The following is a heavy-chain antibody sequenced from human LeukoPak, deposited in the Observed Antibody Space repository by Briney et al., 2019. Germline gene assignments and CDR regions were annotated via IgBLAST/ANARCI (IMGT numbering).Heavy chain of an antibody. V-gene: IGHV4-61*01. CDR3: ARGRGDYLPIDY. CDR2: IYYSGST. J-gene: IGHJ4*02. CDR1: GGSVSSGSYY. Sequence: SETLSLTCTVSGGSVSSGSYYWSWIRQPPGKGLEWIGYIYYSGSTNYNPSLKSRVTISVDTSKNQFSLKLSSVTAADTAAYYCARGRGDYLPIDYWGQGTLVTVSS. D-gene: IGHD2-21*02.